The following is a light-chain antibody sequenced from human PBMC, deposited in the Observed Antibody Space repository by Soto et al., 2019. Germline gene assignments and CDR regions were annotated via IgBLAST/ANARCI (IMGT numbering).Light chain of an antibody. J-gene: IGLJ2*01. CDR1: SSNIGAGYD. CDR2: GNS. V-gene: IGLV1-40*01. Sequence: QSVLTQPPSVSGAPGQRVTISCTGSSSNIGAGYDVHWYQQLPGTAPKLLIYGNSNRPSGVPDRFSGSKSGTSASLAITGLQAEDEADYYCQSYDSSLSVVFGGGTTL. CDR3: QSYDSSLSVV.